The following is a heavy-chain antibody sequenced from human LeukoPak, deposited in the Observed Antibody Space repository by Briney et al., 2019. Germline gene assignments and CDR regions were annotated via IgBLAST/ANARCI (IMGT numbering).Heavy chain of an antibody. D-gene: IGHD1-26*01. CDR1: GVTFSSYS. Sequence: GGSLRLSCAVSGVTFSSYSMNWVRQAPGKGLEWVSSISSSSSYIYYAHSVKGRFTISRDNAKNSLYLQMNSLRAEDTAVYYCARDRVVGATTGWGQGTLVTVSS. V-gene: IGHV3-21*01. CDR3: ARDRVVGATTG. CDR2: ISSSSSYI. J-gene: IGHJ4*02.